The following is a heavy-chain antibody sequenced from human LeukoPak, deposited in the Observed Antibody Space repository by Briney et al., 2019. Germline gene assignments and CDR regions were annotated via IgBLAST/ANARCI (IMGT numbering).Heavy chain of an antibody. Sequence: SETLSLTCAVYGGSFSGYYWSWIRQPPGKGLGWIGEINHSGSTNYNPSLKSRVTISVDTSKNQFSLKLSSVTAADTAVYYCARGARYFDWLSPWGQGTLVTVSS. CDR3: ARGARYFDWLSP. D-gene: IGHD3-9*01. CDR1: GGSFSGYY. V-gene: IGHV4-34*01. J-gene: IGHJ5*02. CDR2: INHSGST.